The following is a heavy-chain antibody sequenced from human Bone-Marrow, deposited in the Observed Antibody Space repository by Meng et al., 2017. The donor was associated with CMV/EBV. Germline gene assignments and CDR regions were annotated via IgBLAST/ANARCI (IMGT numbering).Heavy chain of an antibody. Sequence: SETLSLTCAVYGGSFSGYYWSWIRQPPGKGLEWIGEINHSGSTNYNPSLKSRVTISVDTSKNQFSLKLSSVTAADTAVYYCARGGWIQLVYRYYYYGMGVWGQGPTVTGSS. CDR2: INHSGST. CDR3: ARGGWIQLVYRYYYYGMGV. D-gene: IGHD5-18*01. CDR1: GGSFSGYY. J-gene: IGHJ6*01. V-gene: IGHV4-34*01.